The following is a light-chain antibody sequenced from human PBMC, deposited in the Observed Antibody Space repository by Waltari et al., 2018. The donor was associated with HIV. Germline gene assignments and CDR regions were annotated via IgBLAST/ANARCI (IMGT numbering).Light chain of an antibody. V-gene: IGKV1-6*01. CDR2: AAS. Sequence: IPMTPSPPSLSASVGDRVTSPSRASQNIRRDLGWYQQKPGKAPKLLIYAASTLQTGVSSRFRGGGSGTEFTLTINGLQSEDSATYYGLQDDSFPLTFGPGTKVDLK. J-gene: IGKJ3*01. CDR1: QNIRRD. CDR3: LQDDSFPLT.